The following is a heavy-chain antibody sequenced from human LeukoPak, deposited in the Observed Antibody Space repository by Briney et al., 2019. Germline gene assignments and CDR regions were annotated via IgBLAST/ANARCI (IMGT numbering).Heavy chain of an antibody. V-gene: IGHV3-23*01. D-gene: IGHD4-11*01. CDR1: GFTFSSYG. J-gene: IGHJ3*02. Sequence: GGSLRLSCAASGFTFSSYGMSWVRQAPGKGLEWVSAISGSGGSTYYADSVKGRFTISRDNSKNTLYLQMNSLRAEDTAVYYCAKDQSADYTAFDIWGQGTMVTVSS. CDR2: ISGSGGST. CDR3: AKDQSADYTAFDI.